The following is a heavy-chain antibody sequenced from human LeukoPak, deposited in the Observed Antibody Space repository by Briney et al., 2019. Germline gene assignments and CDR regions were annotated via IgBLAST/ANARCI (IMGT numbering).Heavy chain of an antibody. V-gene: IGHV3-23*01. Sequence: GGSLRLPCAASGFTFSSYAMTWVRQAPGKGLEWVSVISGSGGRTYYADSVKGRLTISRDNSKNTVYLQMNSLRAEDTAIYYCVRWGEYWGQGTLVTVSS. CDR3: VRWGEY. J-gene: IGHJ4*02. D-gene: IGHD3-16*01. CDR1: GFTFSSYA. CDR2: ISGSGGRT.